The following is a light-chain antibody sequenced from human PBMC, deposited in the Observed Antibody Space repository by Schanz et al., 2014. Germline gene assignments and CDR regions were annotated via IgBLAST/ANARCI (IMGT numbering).Light chain of an antibody. CDR1: SSDVGGYNY. Sequence: QSALTQPASVSGSPGQSITISCTGTSSDVGGYNYVSWYQQRPGKAPKLMFYEVTKRPSGVPDRFSGSKSGTTASLTVSGLQADDEANYYCTSYAGSNSWVFGGGTKLTVL. CDR3: TSYAGSNSWV. J-gene: IGLJ3*02. V-gene: IGLV2-8*01. CDR2: EVT.